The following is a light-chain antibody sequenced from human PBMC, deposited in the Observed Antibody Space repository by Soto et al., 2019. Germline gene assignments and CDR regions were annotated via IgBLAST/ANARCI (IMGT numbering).Light chain of an antibody. CDR3: AAWDDNLNAWL. CDR2: LNN. V-gene: IGLV1-44*01. CDR1: SSNVGSNT. Sequence: QSVLTQSPSTSGTPGQRVSISCSGASSNVGSNTVNWYQQVPGTAPKLLIYLNNPRPSGVPDRFSGSKSGTSASLAISGLQFEDDGDYYCAAWDDNLNAWLFGGGTKLTVL. J-gene: IGLJ3*02.